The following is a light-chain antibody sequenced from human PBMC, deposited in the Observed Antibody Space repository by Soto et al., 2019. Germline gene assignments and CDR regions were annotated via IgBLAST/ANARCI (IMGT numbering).Light chain of an antibody. CDR2: DAS. V-gene: IGKV3-11*01. CDR1: QSISNY. CDR3: QQRSDWAVS. J-gene: IGKJ4*01. Sequence: EIVLTQSPATLSLSPGDRATLSCRASQSISNYLAWYQQKPGQAPRLLIHDASNRATGIPARFSGSGSGTDFTLTISSLEPEDFAVYYCQQRSDWAVSFGGGTKVEIK.